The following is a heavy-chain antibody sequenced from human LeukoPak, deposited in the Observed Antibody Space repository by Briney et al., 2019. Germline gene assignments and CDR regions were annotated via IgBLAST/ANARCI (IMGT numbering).Heavy chain of an antibody. J-gene: IGHJ5*02. Sequence: GESLRLSCAASGFTFSSYSMNWVRQAPGKGLEWVSSISSSSSYIYYAYSVKGRFTISRDNAKNSLYLQMNSLRAEDTAVYYCARDLSWRQGTLVTVSS. CDR1: GFTFSSYS. CDR2: ISSSSSYI. V-gene: IGHV3-21*01. D-gene: IGHD2/OR15-2a*01. CDR3: ARDLS.